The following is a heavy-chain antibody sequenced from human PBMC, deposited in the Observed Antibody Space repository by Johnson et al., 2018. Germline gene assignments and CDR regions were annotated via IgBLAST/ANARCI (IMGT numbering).Heavy chain of an antibody. D-gene: IGHD3-3*01. J-gene: IGHJ6*02. CDR1: GGTFSSYA. V-gene: IGHV1-69*01. CDR3: ARGYDFWSGYRNYYYGMDV. Sequence: VQLVESGAEVKKPGSSVKVSCKASGGTFSSYAISWVRQAPGQGLEWMGGIIPIFGTANYAQKFQGRVTITADESTSTAYMERSSRRSEDTAVYYCARGYDFWSGYRNYYYGMDVWGQGTTVTVSS. CDR2: IIPIFGTA.